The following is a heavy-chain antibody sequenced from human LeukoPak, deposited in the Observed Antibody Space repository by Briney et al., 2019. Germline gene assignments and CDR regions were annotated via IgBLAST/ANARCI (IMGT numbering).Heavy chain of an antibody. Sequence: AETLSLTCNVRGYSISSGHDWGWIRQSPGKGLEWIASMYNSGSTYFKSSLKSRVTISLDTPKNQFSLTLNSVTAADTAVYYCARHVYGRHQLQAYHFDYWGQGILVTVSS. J-gene: IGHJ4*02. D-gene: IGHD2-2*01. CDR1: GYSISSGHD. CDR2: MYNSGST. CDR3: ARHVYGRHQLQAYHFDY. V-gene: IGHV4-38-2*02.